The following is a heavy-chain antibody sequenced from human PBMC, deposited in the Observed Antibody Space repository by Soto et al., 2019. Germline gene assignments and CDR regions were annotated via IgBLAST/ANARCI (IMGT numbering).Heavy chain of an antibody. CDR2: ISSSSSTI. V-gene: IGHV3-48*01. CDR1: GFTFSSYS. J-gene: IGHJ6*03. Sequence: EVQLVESGGGLVQPGGSLRLSCAASGFTFSSYSMNWVRQAPGKGLEWVSYISSSSSTIYYVDSVKGRFTISRDNAKNSLYLQMNSQRAEDTAVYYCARGGDPYYYYYMDVWGKGTTVTVSS. D-gene: IGHD2-21*02. CDR3: ARGGDPYYYYYMDV.